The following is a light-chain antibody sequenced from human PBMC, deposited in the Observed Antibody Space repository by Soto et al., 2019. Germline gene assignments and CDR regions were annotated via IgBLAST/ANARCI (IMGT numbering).Light chain of an antibody. V-gene: IGKV3D-15*01. CDR1: QSVSNN. Sequence: IVLTQSPGTLSLSPGERATLSCRASQSVSNNYLAWYQQKPGQAPRLLIYDATNRATGIPSRFSGSGSGTEFTLTISSLQSEDFAFYYCQQCNNWPRTFGQGTKVDIK. CDR2: DAT. J-gene: IGKJ1*01. CDR3: QQCNNWPRT.